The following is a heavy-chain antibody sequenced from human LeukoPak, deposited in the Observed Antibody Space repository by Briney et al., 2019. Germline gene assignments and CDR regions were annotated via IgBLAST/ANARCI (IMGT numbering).Heavy chain of an antibody. D-gene: IGHD6-13*01. J-gene: IGHJ4*02. V-gene: IGHV3-21*01. CDR3: ARSDTYSSSWPFDY. CDR1: GFTFSSYS. Sequence: GGSLILSCAASGFTFSSYSMNWVRQAPGKGLEWVSSISSSSSYIYYADSVKGRFTISRDNAKNSLYLQMNSLRAEDTAVYYCARSDTYSSSWPFDYWGQGTPVTVSS. CDR2: ISSSSSYI.